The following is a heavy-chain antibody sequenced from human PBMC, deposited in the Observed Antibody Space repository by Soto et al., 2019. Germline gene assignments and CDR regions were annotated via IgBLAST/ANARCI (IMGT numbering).Heavy chain of an antibody. D-gene: IGHD4-17*01. CDR1: GCTFTSYG. CDR3: ARGKAEGFNDYGDADFDC. CDR2: ISAYNGNT. J-gene: IGHJ4*02. Sequence: ASVKVSCKASGCTFTSYGISWVRQAPGQGLEWMGWISAYNGNTNYAQKLQGRVTMTTDTSTSTAYMELRSLRSDDTAVYYCARGKAEGFNDYGDADFDCWGQGTLVTVSS. V-gene: IGHV1-18*01.